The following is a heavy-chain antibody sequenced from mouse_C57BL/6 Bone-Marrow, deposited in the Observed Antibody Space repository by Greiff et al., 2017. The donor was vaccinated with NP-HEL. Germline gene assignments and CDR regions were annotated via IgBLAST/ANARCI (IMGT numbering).Heavy chain of an antibody. CDR1: GYTFTDYY. CDR2: INPYNGGT. V-gene: IGHV1-19*01. CDR3: ARPTGTFLDY. D-gene: IGHD4-1*02. J-gene: IGHJ2*01. Sequence: EVQLQQSGPVLVKPGASVKMSCKASGYTFTDYYMNWVKQSHGKSLEWIGVINPYNGGTSYNQKFKGKATLTVDKSSSTAYMELNSLTSEDSAVYYCARPTGTFLDYWGQGTTLTVSS.